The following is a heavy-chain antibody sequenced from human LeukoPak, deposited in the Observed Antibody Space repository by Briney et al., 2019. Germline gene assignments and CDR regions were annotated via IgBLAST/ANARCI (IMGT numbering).Heavy chain of an antibody. CDR1: GFTFSSYA. CDR2: ITGSATRT. V-gene: IGHV3-23*01. Sequence: GGSLRLSCAASGFTFSSYAMRWVRQAPGKGLEWVSTITGSATRTYYADSVKGRFTISRDNSKNTLYLQMNSLRAEDTALYYCAKEMVRGITNAFDIWGQGTMVTVSS. J-gene: IGHJ3*02. D-gene: IGHD3-10*01. CDR3: AKEMVRGITNAFDI.